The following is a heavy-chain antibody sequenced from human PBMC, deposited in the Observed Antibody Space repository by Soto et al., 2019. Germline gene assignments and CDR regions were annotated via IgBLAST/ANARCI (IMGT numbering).Heavy chain of an antibody. CDR2: TFFRSKWSN. CDR3: ARIHSSSSSDMDV. D-gene: IGHD6-6*01. V-gene: IGHV6-1*01. Sequence: SQTLSLTCAISGDNVSNNTASWSWIRQSPSRGLEWLGRTFFRSKWSNDYAVSVKSRIIINADTSKNQFSLQLNSVTPEDTAVYYCARIHSSSSSDMDVWGQGTTVTVSS. CDR1: GDNVSNNTAS. J-gene: IGHJ6*02.